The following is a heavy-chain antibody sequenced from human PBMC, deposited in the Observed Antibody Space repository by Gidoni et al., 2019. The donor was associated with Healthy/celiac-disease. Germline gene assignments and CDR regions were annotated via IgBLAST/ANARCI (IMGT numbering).Heavy chain of an antibody. V-gene: IGHV3-48*04. J-gene: IGHJ4*02. CDR2: ISSGSITI. CDR3: ASDYSYGYLVFDY. CDR1: GFPFSSNS. Sequence: EVQLVESGGGLVQPGGSLRLSCEASGFPFSSNSMNWVRQAPGKGLEWVSYISSGSITIYYADSVKGRFTISRDNAKNSLYLQMNSLRAEDTAVYYCASDYSYGYLVFDYWGQGTLVTVSS. D-gene: IGHD5-18*01.